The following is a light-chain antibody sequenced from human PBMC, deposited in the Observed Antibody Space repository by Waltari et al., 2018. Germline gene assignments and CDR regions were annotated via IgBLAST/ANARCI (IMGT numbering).Light chain of an antibody. CDR2: YDN. CDR1: NIADKI. V-gene: IGLV3-21*04. CDR3: QVWDKSIDLSV. J-gene: IGLJ1*01. Sequence: SYVLTQAPSVSVAPGETASITCGGTNIADKIGHRYRQMPGQANVLVNLYDNDRPTGIPELFYGANSGNTATLTSSRGEAGDEDDYYSQVWDKSIDLSVYGTGNKVTVL.